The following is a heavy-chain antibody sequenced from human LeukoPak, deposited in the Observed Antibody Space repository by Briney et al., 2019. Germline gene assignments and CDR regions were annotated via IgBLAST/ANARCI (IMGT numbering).Heavy chain of an antibody. CDR2: IYHSGST. CDR3: ARAVGSSGPYNWFDP. Sequence: SETLSLTCAVSGGSIRSGGYSWSWIRQPPGKGLEWIGYIYHSGSTYYNPSLKSRVTISVDRSKNQFSLKLSSVTAADTAVYYCARAVGSSGPYNWFDPWGQGTLVTVSS. J-gene: IGHJ5*02. V-gene: IGHV4-30-2*01. D-gene: IGHD3-22*01. CDR1: GGSIRSGGYS.